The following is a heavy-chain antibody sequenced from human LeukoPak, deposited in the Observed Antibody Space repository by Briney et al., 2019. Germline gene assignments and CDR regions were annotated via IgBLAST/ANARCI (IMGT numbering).Heavy chain of an antibody. V-gene: IGHV3-48*01. CDR2: ISSSSSTI. CDR1: GFTFSSYS. D-gene: IGHD6-13*01. J-gene: IGHJ4*02. CDR3: ARARQQLLDY. Sequence: GGSLRLSCAASGFTFSSYSMNWVRQAPGKGLEWVSYISSSSSTIYYADSVKGRFTISRDNAKNSLYLQMNSLRAEDTAVYYCARARQQLLDYWGQGTLVTVSS.